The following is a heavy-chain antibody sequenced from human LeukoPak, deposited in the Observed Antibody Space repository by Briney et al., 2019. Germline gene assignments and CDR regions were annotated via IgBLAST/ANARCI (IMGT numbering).Heavy chain of an antibody. D-gene: IGHD3-22*01. CDR3: ARVRDNYYDSSGTFYYFDY. CDR1: GGTFSSYA. Sequence: ASVKVSCKASGGTFSSYAISWVRQAPGQGLEWMGGIIPIFDTANYAQKFQGRVTITADESTSTAYMELSSLRSEDTAVYYCARVRDNYYDSSGTFYYFDYWGQGTLVTVSS. V-gene: IGHV1-69*13. J-gene: IGHJ4*02. CDR2: IIPIFDTA.